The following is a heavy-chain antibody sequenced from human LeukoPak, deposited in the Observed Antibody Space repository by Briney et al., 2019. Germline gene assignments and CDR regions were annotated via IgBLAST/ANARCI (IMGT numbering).Heavy chain of an antibody. CDR3: ARDRHGPQLDPHYFDY. J-gene: IGHJ4*02. CDR2: ISAYNGNT. V-gene: IGHV1-18*04. Sequence: ASVKVSCKASGYTFTSYYMHWVRQAPGQGLEWMGWISAYNGNTNYAQKLQGRVTMTTDTSTSTAYMELRSLRSDDTAVYYCARDRHGPQLDPHYFDYWGQGTLVTVSS. D-gene: IGHD6-6*01. CDR1: GYTFTSYY.